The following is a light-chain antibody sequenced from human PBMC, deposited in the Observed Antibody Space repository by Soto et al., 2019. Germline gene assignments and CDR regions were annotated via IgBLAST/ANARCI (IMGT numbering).Light chain of an antibody. CDR2: HSS. CDR1: QSVSNSY. Sequence: EIVLTQSPGTLSLSPGERATLSCRASQSVSNSYLAWYQQKPGQAPRLLIYHSSSRATGIPPRFSGSGSGTDFTLTISRLEPEDFAVYYWQQYGSTPVTFGQGTKLEIK. V-gene: IGKV3-20*01. J-gene: IGKJ2*01. CDR3: QQYGSTPVT.